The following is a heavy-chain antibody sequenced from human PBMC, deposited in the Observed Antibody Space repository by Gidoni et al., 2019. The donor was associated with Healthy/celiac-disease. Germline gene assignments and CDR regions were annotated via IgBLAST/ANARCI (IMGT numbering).Heavy chain of an antibody. D-gene: IGHD5-12*01. CDR2: ISSSSSYI. Sequence: EEPLVESGGGLVKPGGSLRLSCAASGFTFSSYSMNWVRQAPGKGLEWVSSISSSSSYIYYADSVKGRFTISRDNAKNSLYLQMNSLRAEDTAVYYCARDVATINYFDYWGQGTLVTVSS. J-gene: IGHJ4*02. V-gene: IGHV3-21*01. CDR1: GFTFSSYS. CDR3: ARDVATINYFDY.